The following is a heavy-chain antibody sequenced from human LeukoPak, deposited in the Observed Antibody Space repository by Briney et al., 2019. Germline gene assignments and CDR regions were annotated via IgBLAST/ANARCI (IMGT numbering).Heavy chain of an antibody. J-gene: IGHJ4*02. CDR2: IYYSGST. Sequence: SETLSLTCTVSGGSISSYFWSWIRQPPGKGLEWIGYIYYSGSTNYNPSLKSRVTISVDTSKNQFSLKLSSVTAADAAVYYCARAPRYYDSSPFDYWGQGTLVTVSS. V-gene: IGHV4-59*01. CDR1: GGSISSYF. CDR3: ARAPRYYDSSPFDY. D-gene: IGHD3-22*01.